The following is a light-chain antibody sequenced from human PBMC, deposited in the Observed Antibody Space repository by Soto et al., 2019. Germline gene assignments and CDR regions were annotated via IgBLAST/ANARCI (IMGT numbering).Light chain of an antibody. CDR2: KAS. V-gene: IGKV1-5*03. J-gene: IGKJ4*02. CDR3: KVYTRYSRA. Sequence: DIQMTQSPSTLSASVGDRVTITCRASQSIGSWLAWYQQKPGKXPKXXIYKASSLESGVPSRFSASGSGTELTVTIISLQSKHGETHSSKVYTRYSRAFPEGTKVDIK. CDR1: QSIGSW.